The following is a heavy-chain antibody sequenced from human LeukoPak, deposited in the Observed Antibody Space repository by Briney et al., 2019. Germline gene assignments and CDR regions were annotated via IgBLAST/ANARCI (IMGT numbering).Heavy chain of an antibody. CDR3: ARDSYYYDSSGYSVIYYYYMDV. CDR2: ISAYNGNT. CDR1: GYTFTSYG. V-gene: IGHV1-18*01. Sequence: ASVKVSCKASGYTFTSYGISWVRQAPGQGLEWMGWISAYNGNTNYAQKLQGRVTMTTDTSTSTAYMELRSLRSDDTAVYYCARDSYYYDSSGYSVIYYYYMDVWGKGTTVTISS. J-gene: IGHJ6*03. D-gene: IGHD3-22*01.